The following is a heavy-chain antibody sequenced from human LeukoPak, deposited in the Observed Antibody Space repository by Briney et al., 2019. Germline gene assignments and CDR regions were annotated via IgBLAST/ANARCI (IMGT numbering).Heavy chain of an antibody. CDR3: ATDYGKDPLYFDY. Sequence: PGGSLRLSCAASGFTFSSYSMNWVRQAPGKGLEWVSSISSSSSYIYYADSVKGRFTISRDNAKNSLYLQMNSLRAEDTAVYYCATDYGKDPLYFDYWGQGTLVTVSS. CDR1: GFTFSSYS. V-gene: IGHV3-21*01. J-gene: IGHJ4*02. D-gene: IGHD3-16*01. CDR2: ISSSSSYI.